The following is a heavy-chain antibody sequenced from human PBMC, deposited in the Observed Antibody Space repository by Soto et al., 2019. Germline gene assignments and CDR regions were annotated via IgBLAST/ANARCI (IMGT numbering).Heavy chain of an antibody. CDR1: GFTFSNYW. Sequence: EVQLVESGGGLVQPGGSLRLSCGDFGFTFSNYWMSWVRQAPVKGLEWVGNIKQDGSEKNYVDSVKGRFTISRDNAKNSLYLQMNSLRAEDTAVYYCARIASAGRGWDVWGQGTTVVVSS. CDR2: IKQDGSEK. J-gene: IGHJ6*02. D-gene: IGHD6-13*01. CDR3: ARIASAGRGWDV. V-gene: IGHV3-7*01.